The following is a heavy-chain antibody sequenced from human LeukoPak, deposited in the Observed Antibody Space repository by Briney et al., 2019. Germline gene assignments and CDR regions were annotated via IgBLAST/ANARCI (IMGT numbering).Heavy chain of an antibody. D-gene: IGHD3-3*01. CDR3: ARHGVQGATTLYDY. V-gene: IGHV4-59*08. J-gene: IGHJ4*02. CDR2: IYYSGST. Sequence: SETLSLTCAVYGGSFSGYYWSWIRQPPGKGLEWIGYIYYSGSTNYNPSLKSRVTISVDTSKNQFSLKLSSVTAADTAVYYCARHGVQGATTLYDYWGQGTLVTVSS. CDR1: GGSFSGYY.